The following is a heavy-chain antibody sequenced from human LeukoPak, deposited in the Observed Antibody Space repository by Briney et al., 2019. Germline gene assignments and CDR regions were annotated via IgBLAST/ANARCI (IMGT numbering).Heavy chain of an antibody. CDR2: ISAYNGNT. Sequence: GASVKVSCKVSGYTFTSYGISWVRQAPGQGLEWMGWISAYNGNTNYAQKLQGRVTMTTDTSTSTAYMELRSLRSDDTAVYYCAREKDYYGSGSYLNWGQGTLVTVSS. D-gene: IGHD3-10*01. J-gene: IGHJ4*02. CDR1: GYTFTSYG. CDR3: AREKDYYGSGSYLN. V-gene: IGHV1-18*01.